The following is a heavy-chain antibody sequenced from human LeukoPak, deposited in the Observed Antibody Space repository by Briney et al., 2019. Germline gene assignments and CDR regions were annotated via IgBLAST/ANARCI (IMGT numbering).Heavy chain of an antibody. CDR2: IYYSGST. CDR1: SGSISSSSYY. CDR3: ARGARITIFGVVIIVNGFDP. Sequence: PSETLSLTCTVSSGSISSSSYYWGWIRQPPGKGLEWIGSIYYSGSTYYNPSLKSRVTISVDTSKNQFSLKLSSVTAADTAVYYCARGARITIFGVVIIVNGFDPWGQGTLVTVSS. V-gene: IGHV4-39*07. D-gene: IGHD3-3*01. J-gene: IGHJ5*02.